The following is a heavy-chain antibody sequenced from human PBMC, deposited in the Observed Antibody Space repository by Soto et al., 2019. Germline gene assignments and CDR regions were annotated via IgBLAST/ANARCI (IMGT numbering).Heavy chain of an antibody. Sequence: QVQLQESGPGLVKPSETLSLTCTVSGASLSSSTYSWGWLRQPPGKGLEWIGTIYYDENTFYNPSLKSRLAISVDTSKSQFSLKLTSMTAADTAVYYCARIYANYRAWFDLWGQGALVTVSS. CDR3: ARIYANYRAWFDL. J-gene: IGHJ5*02. CDR2: IYYDENT. V-gene: IGHV4-39*01. CDR1: GASLSSSTYS. D-gene: IGHD4-17*01.